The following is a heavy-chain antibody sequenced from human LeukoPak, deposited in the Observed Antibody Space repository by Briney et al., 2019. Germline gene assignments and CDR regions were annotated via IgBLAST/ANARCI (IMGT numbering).Heavy chain of an antibody. V-gene: IGHV1-69*04. CDR2: IIPILGIA. Sequence: ASVKVSCKASGGTFSSYAISWVRQAPGQGLEWMGRIIPILGIANYAQKFQGRVTITADKSTSTVYMELSSLRSEDTAVYYCARDLGTISIFGVGLDFDSWGQGTLVTVSS. J-gene: IGHJ4*02. CDR3: ARDLGTISIFGVGLDFDS. CDR1: GGTFSSYA. D-gene: IGHD3-3*01.